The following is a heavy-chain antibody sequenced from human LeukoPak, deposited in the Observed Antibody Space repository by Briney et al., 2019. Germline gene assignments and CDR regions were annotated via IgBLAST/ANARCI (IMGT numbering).Heavy chain of an antibody. CDR2: ISYDGSNK. J-gene: IGHJ3*02. CDR1: GFTFSSYG. Sequence: GGSLRLSCAASGFTFSSYGMHWVRQAPGKGLEWVAVISYDGSNKYYADSVKGRFTISRDNSKNTLYLQMNSLRAEDTAVYYFANLYDAFDIWGQGTMVTVSS. CDR3: ANLYDAFDI. V-gene: IGHV3-30*18.